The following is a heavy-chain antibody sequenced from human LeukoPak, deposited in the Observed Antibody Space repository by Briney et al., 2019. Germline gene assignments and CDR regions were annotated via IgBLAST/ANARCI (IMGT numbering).Heavy chain of an antibody. CDR3: TTEVVVGY. CDR2: IKSKIDGGTT. V-gene: IGHV3-15*01. J-gene: IGHJ4*02. CDR1: GLTFSNAW. D-gene: IGHD2-2*01. Sequence: PGGSLRLSCAASGLTFSNAWMSWVRQAPGKGLEWVGRIKSKIDGGTTDYAAPVKGRFTISRDDSKNTLYLQMNSLKMEDTAVYYCTTEVVVGYWGQGTLVTVSS.